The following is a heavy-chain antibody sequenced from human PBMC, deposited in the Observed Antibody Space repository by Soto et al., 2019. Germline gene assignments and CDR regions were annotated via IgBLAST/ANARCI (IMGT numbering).Heavy chain of an antibody. CDR3: ARGLILWFGEFTRRGGFYYYMDV. J-gene: IGHJ6*03. D-gene: IGHD3-10*01. CDR2: INDSGNS. CDR1: GGSFSGYQ. Sequence: QVQLQQWGAGLLKPSETLSLTCAVYGGSFSGYQWTWIRQTPGKGLEWIGDINDSGNSNYNPSLKSRFTSLVATAKKQISLKLSFVTAADTAVYYCARGLILWFGEFTRRGGFYYYMDVWGKGTSVTVSS. V-gene: IGHV4-34*01.